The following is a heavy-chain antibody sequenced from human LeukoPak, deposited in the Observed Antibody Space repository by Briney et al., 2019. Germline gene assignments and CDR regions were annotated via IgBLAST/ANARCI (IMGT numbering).Heavy chain of an antibody. V-gene: IGHV1-69*13. CDR1: GGTFSSYS. Sequence: SVKVSCKACGGTFSSYSISWVRQAPGQGREWMGGIIPIFGTANYAQKFQGRVTITADESTSTDYMEMSSLRSEDTAVYYCARDLRHYYGSGSYFPDVWGKGTTVTVSS. D-gene: IGHD3-10*01. J-gene: IGHJ6*04. CDR2: IIPIFGTA. CDR3: ARDLRHYYGSGSYFPDV.